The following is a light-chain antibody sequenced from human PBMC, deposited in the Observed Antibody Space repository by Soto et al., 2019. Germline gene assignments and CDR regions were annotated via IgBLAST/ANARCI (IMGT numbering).Light chain of an antibody. CDR1: QSISQW. CDR3: QQYYGYSWT. J-gene: IGKJ1*01. Sequence: DIQMTQSPSTLSASVGDRVAITCRASQSISQWVAWYQQKPGRAPELLFYDASKLKSGVPSRFIGSGSGTEFILTITSLQPDDSAMYYYQQYYGYSWTFGRGTKVEIK. CDR2: DAS. V-gene: IGKV1-5*01.